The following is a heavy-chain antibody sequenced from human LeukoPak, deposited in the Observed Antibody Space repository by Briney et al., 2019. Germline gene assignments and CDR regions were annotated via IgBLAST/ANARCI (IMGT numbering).Heavy chain of an antibody. J-gene: IGHJ4*02. Sequence: KPSETLSLTCTVSGGSISSSSYYWGWIRQPPGKGLEWIGSIYYSGSTYYNPSLKSRVTISVDTSKNQFSLKLSSVTAADTAVYYCARFVSTSYSGDYWGQGTLVTVSS. V-gene: IGHV4-39*01. CDR2: IYYSGST. D-gene: IGHD2-2*01. CDR3: ARFVSTSYSGDY. CDR1: GGSISSSSYY.